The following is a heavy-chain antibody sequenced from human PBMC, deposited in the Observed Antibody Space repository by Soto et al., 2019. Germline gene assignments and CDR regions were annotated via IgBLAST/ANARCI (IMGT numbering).Heavy chain of an antibody. CDR1: GFTFSSYA. CDR2: ISSNGGST. J-gene: IGHJ3*02. V-gene: IGHV3-64D*08. Sequence: GSLRLSCSASGFTFSSYAMHWVRQAPGKGLEYVSAISSNGGSTYYADSVKGRFTISRDNSKNTLYLQMSSLRAEDTAVYYCVKSTLSIAARRGAFDIWGQGTMVTVSS. D-gene: IGHD6-6*01. CDR3: VKSTLSIAARRGAFDI.